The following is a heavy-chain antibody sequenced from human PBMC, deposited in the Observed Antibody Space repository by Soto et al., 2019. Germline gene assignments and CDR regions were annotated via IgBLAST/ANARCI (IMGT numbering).Heavy chain of an antibody. CDR2: IYHSGST. V-gene: IGHV4-30-2*01. CDR3: ARGAVVNFDS. J-gene: IGHJ4*02. D-gene: IGHD3-22*01. CDR1: GGSISSGGSS. Sequence: QLQLQESGSGLEKPSQTLSLSCAVSGGSISSGGSSWTWIRQPPGKGLEWIGYIYHSGSTYYNPSLKSRVTISVDRSKNQFSLKLTSVTAADTAVYYCARGAVVNFDSWGQGTLVTVSS.